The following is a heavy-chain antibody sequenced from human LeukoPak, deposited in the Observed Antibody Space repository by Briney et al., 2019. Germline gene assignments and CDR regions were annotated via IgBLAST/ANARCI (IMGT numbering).Heavy chain of an antibody. D-gene: IGHD4-17*01. CDR1: GFTFSSYA. CDR2: ISYDGSNK. V-gene: IGHV3-30-3*01. CDR3: ARDGTYGDYGGGFDY. Sequence: GRSLRLSCAASGFTFSSYAMHWVRQAPGKGLEWVAVISYDGSNKYYADSVKGRFTISRDNSKNTLYLQMNSLRAEDTAVYYCARDGTYGDYGGGFDYWGQGTLVTVSS. J-gene: IGHJ4*02.